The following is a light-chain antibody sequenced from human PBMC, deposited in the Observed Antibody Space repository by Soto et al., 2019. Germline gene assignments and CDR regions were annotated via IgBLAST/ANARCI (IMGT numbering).Light chain of an antibody. Sequence: QSALTQPASVSGSPGQSITISCTGCSSDVGGYDYVSWYQQHPGKTPKLIIYEVANRPSGVSVRFSGSKSGNTASLTISGLQSGDEADYYCSSFTSIGTWVFGGGTKVTVL. J-gene: IGLJ3*02. CDR1: SSDVGGYDY. V-gene: IGLV2-14*01. CDR3: SSFTSIGTWV. CDR2: EVA.